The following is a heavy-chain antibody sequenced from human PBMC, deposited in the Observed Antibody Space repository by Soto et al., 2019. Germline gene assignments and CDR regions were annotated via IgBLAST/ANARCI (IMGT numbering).Heavy chain of an antibody. D-gene: IGHD1-1*01. CDR2: IYPGDSDT. Sequence: RGESLKISCNGSGYSFTSYWIGWVRQMPGKGLEWMGIIYPGDSDTRYSPSFQGQVTISADKSISTAYLQWSSLKASDTAMYYCARHRGDGWLQLNTWFDPWGQRTLVIVSS. J-gene: IGHJ5*02. V-gene: IGHV5-51*01. CDR1: GYSFTSYW. CDR3: ARHRGDGWLQLNTWFDP.